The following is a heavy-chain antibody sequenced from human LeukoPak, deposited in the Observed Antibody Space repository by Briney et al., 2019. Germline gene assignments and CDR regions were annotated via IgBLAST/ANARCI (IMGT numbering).Heavy chain of an antibody. Sequence: GGSLRLSCAASGFTFSSYAMTWVRQAPGKGLEYVSAIGSSGGGTYYADSVKGRFTISRDNSKNTLYLQMSSLRAEDTAVYYCVGRYCSSSSCPYYFDYWGQGTLVTVSS. CDR3: VGRYCSSSSCPYYFDY. V-gene: IGHV3-64D*06. CDR1: GFTFSSYA. J-gene: IGHJ4*02. D-gene: IGHD2-2*01. CDR2: IGSSGGGT.